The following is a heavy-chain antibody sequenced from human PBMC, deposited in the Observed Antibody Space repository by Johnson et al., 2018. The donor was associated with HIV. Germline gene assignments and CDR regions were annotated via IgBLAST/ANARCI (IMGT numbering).Heavy chain of an antibody. V-gene: IGHV3-66*01. CDR1: GITVSSNY. CDR2: IFTAGDV. CDR3: ARDGRDLVTRGSFDV. Sequence: EVQLVESGGGLVQPGGSLRLSCSASGITVSSNYMSWVRQAPGKGLEWVSVIFTAGDVYYSYSVKGRFTISRDNSKNILYLQMNSLRPEDTAVYYCARDGRDLVTRGSFDVWGQGTVVTVSS. J-gene: IGHJ3*01. D-gene: IGHD3-9*01.